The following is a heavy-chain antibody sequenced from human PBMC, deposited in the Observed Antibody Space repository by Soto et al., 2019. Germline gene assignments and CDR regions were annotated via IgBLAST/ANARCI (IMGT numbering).Heavy chain of an antibody. J-gene: IGHJ4*02. D-gene: IGHD4-4*01. V-gene: IGHV1-18*01. Sequence: QVQLVQSGAEVKKPGASVKVSCKASGYTFSSHGISWVRQAPGQGLEWMGWISAYNANTKYAQKLQGRVTMTTDTSTSTAYMELRSLRSDDPAVYLCAREVALVTPFDYWGQGTLVTVSS. CDR1: GYTFSSHG. CDR2: ISAYNANT. CDR3: AREVALVTPFDY.